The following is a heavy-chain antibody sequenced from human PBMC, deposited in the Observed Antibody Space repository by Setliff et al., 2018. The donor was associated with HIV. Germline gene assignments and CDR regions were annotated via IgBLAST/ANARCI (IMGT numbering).Heavy chain of an antibody. CDR3: ARKGGIQFLESYYMDV. CDR2: IYYSGST. D-gene: IGHD3-3*01. Sequence: KSSETLSLTCTVSGGSISSHYWSWIRQPPGKGLEWIGYIYYSGSTNYNPSLKSRVTISVDTSKNQSSLKLSSVTAADAAVYYCARKGGIQFLESYYMDVWGKGTTVTVSS. CDR1: GGSISSHY. J-gene: IGHJ6*03. V-gene: IGHV4-59*08.